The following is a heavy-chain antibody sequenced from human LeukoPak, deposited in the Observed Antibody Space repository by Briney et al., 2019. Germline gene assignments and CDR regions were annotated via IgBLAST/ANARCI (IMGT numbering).Heavy chain of an antibody. CDR1: GGSISSYY. V-gene: IGHV4-59*01. Sequence: PSETLSLTCTVSGGSISSYYWSWIRQPPGKGLEWIGYIYYSGSTNYNPSLKSRVTISVDTSKNQFSLKLSSVTAADTAVYYCARDGSSGWYYDYWGQGTLVTVSS. CDR3: ARDGSSGWYYDY. J-gene: IGHJ4*02. D-gene: IGHD6-19*01. CDR2: IYYSGST.